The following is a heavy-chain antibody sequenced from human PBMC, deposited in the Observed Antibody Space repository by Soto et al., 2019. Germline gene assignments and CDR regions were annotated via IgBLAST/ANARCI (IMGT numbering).Heavy chain of an antibody. V-gene: IGHV3-30*18. CDR1: GFTFSSYG. CDR2: MSCDGSNI. J-gene: IGHJ3*02. D-gene: IGHD5-12*01. Sequence: QVQLVESGGGVVQPGRSLRLSCAASGFTFSSYGMHWVRQAPGKGLEWVSVMSCDGSNIYHADSVKGRFTISRDNSKNSLYLQMNGLGAEDTAVYYCAKLRGYGGLNACDMLGQGTMVPLSS. CDR3: AKLRGYGGLNACDM.